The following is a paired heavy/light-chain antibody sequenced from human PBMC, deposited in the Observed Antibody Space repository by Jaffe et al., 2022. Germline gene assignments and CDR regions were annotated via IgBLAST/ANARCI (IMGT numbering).Light chain of an antibody. J-gene: IGKJ1*01. Sequence: DIQMTQSPSSLSASVGDRVTITCRASQSISSYLNWYQQKPGKAPKLLIYAASSLQSGVPSRFSGSGSGTDFTLTISSLQPEDFATYYCQQSYSTPGAFGQGTKVEIK. V-gene: IGKV1-39*01. CDR1: QSISSY. CDR2: AAS. CDR3: QQSYSTPGA.
Heavy chain of an antibody. CDR3: ARQQGTILRYFDWSPGAFDI. V-gene: IGHV3-48*01. D-gene: IGHD3-9*01. Sequence: EVQLVESGGGLVQPGGSLRLSCAASGFTFSSYSMNWVRQAPGKGLEWVSYISSSSSTIYYADSVKGRFTISRDNAKNSLYLQMNSLRAEDTAVYYCARQQGTILRYFDWSPGAFDIWGQGTMVTVSS. CDR1: GFTFSSYS. J-gene: IGHJ3*02. CDR2: ISSSSSTI.